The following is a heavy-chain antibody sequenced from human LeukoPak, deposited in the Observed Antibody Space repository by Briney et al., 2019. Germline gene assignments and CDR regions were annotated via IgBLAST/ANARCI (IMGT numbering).Heavy chain of an antibody. J-gene: IGHJ5*02. CDR3: AKAMGSGSCSPSDP. D-gene: IGHD3-10*01. Sequence: GGSLRLSCAASGFTFSSYAMSWVRQAPGKGLEWVSAISGSGGSTYYADSVKGRFTISRDNSKNTLYLQMNSLRAEDTAVYYCAKAMGSGSCSPSDPWGQGTLVTVSS. CDR1: GFTFSSYA. V-gene: IGHV3-23*01. CDR2: ISGSGGST.